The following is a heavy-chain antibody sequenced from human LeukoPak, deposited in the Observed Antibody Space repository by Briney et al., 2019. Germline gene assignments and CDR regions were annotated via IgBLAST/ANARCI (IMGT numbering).Heavy chain of an antibody. V-gene: IGHV1-69*13. J-gene: IGHJ3*02. D-gene: IGHD3-3*01. CDR1: GGTFSSYA. CDR2: IIPIFGTA. CDR3: ARAHYDFWSGRQNHDAFDI. Sequence: SVKVSCKASGGTFSSYAISWVRQAPGQGLEWMGGIIPIFGTANYAQKFQGRVTITADESTSTAYMELSSLRSEDTAVYYCARAHYDFWSGRQNHDAFDIWGQGTMVTVSS.